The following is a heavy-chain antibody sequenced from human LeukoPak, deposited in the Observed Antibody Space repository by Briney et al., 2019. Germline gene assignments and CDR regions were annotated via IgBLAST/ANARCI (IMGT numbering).Heavy chain of an antibody. Sequence: ASVKVSCKASGYTFTNFYMHWLRQAPGQGLEWMGWINPNSGGTNYAQKFQGRVTMTRDTCISTAYMDLSRLTSDDTAVYYCARSGYSSSSHIYYWGQGTLVTVSS. CDR1: GYTFTNFY. D-gene: IGHD6-6*01. CDR2: INPNSGGT. CDR3: ARSGYSSSSHIYY. V-gene: IGHV1-2*02. J-gene: IGHJ4*02.